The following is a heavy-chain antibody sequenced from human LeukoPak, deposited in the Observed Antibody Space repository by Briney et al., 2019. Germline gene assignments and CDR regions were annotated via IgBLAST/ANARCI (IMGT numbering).Heavy chain of an antibody. D-gene: IGHD6-13*01. CDR2: IIPILGIA. Sequence: SVKVSCKASGGTFSSYAISWVRQAPGQGLEWMGRIIPILGIANYAQKFQGRVTITADKSTSTAYMELSSLRSEDTAVYYCATEVYSSSTNLWGQGTLVTVSS. CDR3: ATEVYSSSTNL. V-gene: IGHV1-69*04. J-gene: IGHJ4*02. CDR1: GGTFSSYA.